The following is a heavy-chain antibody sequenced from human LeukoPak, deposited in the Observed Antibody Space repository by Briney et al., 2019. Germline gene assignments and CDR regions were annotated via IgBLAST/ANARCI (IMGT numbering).Heavy chain of an antibody. D-gene: IGHD6-13*01. V-gene: IGHV1-69*13. CDR1: GGTFSSYA. Sequence: ASVKVSCKASGGTFSSYAISWVRLAPGQGLEWMGGIIPIFGTANYAQKFQGRVTITADESTSTAYMELSSLRSEDTAVYYCARCPGYSSSWHYDYWGQGTLVTVSS. CDR2: IIPIFGTA. CDR3: ARCPGYSSSWHYDY. J-gene: IGHJ4*02.